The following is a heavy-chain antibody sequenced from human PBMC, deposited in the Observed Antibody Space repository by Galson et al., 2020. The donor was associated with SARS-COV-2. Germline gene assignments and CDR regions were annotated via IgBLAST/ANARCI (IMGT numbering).Heavy chain of an antibody. CDR2: INSDGSST. V-gene: IGHV3-74*01. D-gene: IGHD5-12*01. J-gene: IGHJ4*02. CDR1: GFTFSSYW. CDR3: AREVEMATIALDY. Sequence: GESLKISCAASGFTFSSYWMHWVRQAPGKGLVWVSRINSDGSSTSYADSVKGRFTISRDNAKNTLYLQMNSLRAEDTAVYYCAREVEMATIALDYWGQGTLVTVSS.